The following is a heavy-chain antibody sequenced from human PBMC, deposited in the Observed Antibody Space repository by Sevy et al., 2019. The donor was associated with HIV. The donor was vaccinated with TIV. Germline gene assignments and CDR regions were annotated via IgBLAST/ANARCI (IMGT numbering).Heavy chain of an antibody. CDR3: ARGGGMRSYYYYYMDV. D-gene: IGHD3-16*01. CDR2: IIPIFGAA. CDR1: GGTLSNYA. Sequence: ASVKVSCKASGGTLSNYAISWVRLAPGQGLEWMGGIIPIFGAASYAQKFQGRVTITADESTSTVYMELSSLRSEDTAVYYCARGGGMRSYYYYYMDVWGKGTTVTVSS. J-gene: IGHJ6*03. V-gene: IGHV1-69*13.